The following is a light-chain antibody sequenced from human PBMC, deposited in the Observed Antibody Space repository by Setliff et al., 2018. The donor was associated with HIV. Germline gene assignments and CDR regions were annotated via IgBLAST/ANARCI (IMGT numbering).Light chain of an antibody. CDR2: DVR. CDR3: SAYTTSITPVYV. CDR1: TSDIGGYNF. J-gene: IGLJ1*01. V-gene: IGLV2-14*03. Sequence: QSALTQPASVSGSPGQSITISCTGTTSDIGGYNFVSWYQQHAGEAPKLLIYDVRQRPSGVSNRFSGSKSGNTASLTISGLQSADEADYYCSAYTTSITPVYVFGTGTKVTVL.